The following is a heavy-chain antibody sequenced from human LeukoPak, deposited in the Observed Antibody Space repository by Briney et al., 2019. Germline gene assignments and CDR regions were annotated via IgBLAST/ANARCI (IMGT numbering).Heavy chain of an antibody. CDR2: ISGSGGST. Sequence: AGGSLRLSCAASGFTFSSYSMNWVRQAPGKGLEWVSAISGSGGSTYYADSVKGRFTISRDNSKNTLYLQMNSLRAEDTAVYYCAKPSGSSNYYYYGMDVWGQGTTVTVSS. CDR1: GFTFSSYS. CDR3: AKPSGSSNYYYYGMDV. V-gene: IGHV3-23*01. D-gene: IGHD1-26*01. J-gene: IGHJ6*02.